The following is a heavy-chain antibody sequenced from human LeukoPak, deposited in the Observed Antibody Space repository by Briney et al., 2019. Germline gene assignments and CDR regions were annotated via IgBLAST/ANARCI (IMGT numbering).Heavy chain of an antibody. D-gene: IGHD2-21*01. J-gene: IGHJ4*02. CDR1: GASFNYYH. Sequence: RPSETLSLTCNVSGASFNYYHWSWIRQPAGKGLEWIGRVYLGGSTNYNPSLKSRVMMSLDKANNQFSLRLSSVTAADTAIYYCARDHCDDAACYPFDRWGQGALVTVSS. CDR3: ARDHCDDAACYPFDR. CDR2: VYLGGST. V-gene: IGHV4-4*07.